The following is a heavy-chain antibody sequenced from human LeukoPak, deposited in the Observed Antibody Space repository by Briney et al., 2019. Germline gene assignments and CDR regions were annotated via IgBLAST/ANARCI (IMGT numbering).Heavy chain of an antibody. V-gene: IGHV1-18*01. D-gene: IGHD3-22*01. CDR2: ISAYNGNT. J-gene: IGHJ4*02. CDR1: GYTFTSYG. Sequence: ASVKVSCKASGYTFTSYGTSWVRQAPGQGLEWMGWISAYNGNTNYAQKLQGRVTMTTDTSTSTAYVELRSLRPDDTAVYYCAREIYYDSSGYPTAPFDYWGQGTLVTVSS. CDR3: AREIYYDSSGYPTAPFDY.